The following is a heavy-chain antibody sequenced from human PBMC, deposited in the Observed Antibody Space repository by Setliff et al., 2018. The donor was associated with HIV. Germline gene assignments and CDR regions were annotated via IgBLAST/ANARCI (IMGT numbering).Heavy chain of an antibody. V-gene: IGHV4-4*07. Sequence: SETLSLTCTVSGGSISGDFWTWIRQPAGEGLEWIGRTHASGTTQCEPSLKNRCSMSIDTSKNQFSLELSSVTAADTAVYYCARAEWIQLWFGAFDIWGQGTMVTVSS. CDR3: ARAEWIQLWFGAFDI. D-gene: IGHD5-18*01. J-gene: IGHJ3*02. CDR2: THASGTT. CDR1: GGSISGDF.